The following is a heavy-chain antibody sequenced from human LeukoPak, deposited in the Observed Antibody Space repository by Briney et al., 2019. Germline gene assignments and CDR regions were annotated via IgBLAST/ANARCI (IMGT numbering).Heavy chain of an antibody. D-gene: IGHD1-26*01. V-gene: IGHV4-61*02. Sequence: PSQTLSLTCNVYGGSISSGSDYWSWLRQPAGKGLEWIGRIYTSGSTNYNPSLKSRVTISVDTSKNQFSLKLTSVTAADTAVYYCARESLGPPYYFDYWGQGTLVTVSS. CDR3: ARESLGPPYYFDY. CDR1: GGSISSGSDY. J-gene: IGHJ4*02. CDR2: IYTSGST.